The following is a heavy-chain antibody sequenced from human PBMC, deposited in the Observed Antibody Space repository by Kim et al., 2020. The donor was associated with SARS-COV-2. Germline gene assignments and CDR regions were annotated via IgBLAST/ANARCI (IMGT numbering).Heavy chain of an antibody. Sequence: SETLSLTCTVSGGSISSSSYYWGWIRQPPGKGLEWIGSIYYSGSNYYNPSLKSRVTISVDKSKNQFSLKLSSVTAADTAVYYCARVSPTRNTYDILTGYPAPVGGVNWFDPWGQGTLVTVSS. V-gene: IGHV4-39*07. D-gene: IGHD3-9*01. CDR1: GGSISSSSYY. CDR3: ARVSPTRNTYDILTGYPAPVGGVNWFDP. J-gene: IGHJ5*02. CDR2: IYYSGSN.